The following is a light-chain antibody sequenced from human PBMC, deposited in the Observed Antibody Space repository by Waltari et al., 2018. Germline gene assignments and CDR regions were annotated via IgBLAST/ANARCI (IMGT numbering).Light chain of an antibody. CDR1: SSNIGNNY. J-gene: IGLJ3*02. Sequence: QSVLTQPPSVAAAPGQKVTISCSGSSSNIGNNYVSWYQQLPGTAPKLRIYEHNKRPSGIPDRFSGSKPGTSATLGITGLQTGDEADYYCGTWDSSLSAGVFGGGTKLTVL. CDR2: EHN. CDR3: GTWDSSLSAGV. V-gene: IGLV1-51*01.